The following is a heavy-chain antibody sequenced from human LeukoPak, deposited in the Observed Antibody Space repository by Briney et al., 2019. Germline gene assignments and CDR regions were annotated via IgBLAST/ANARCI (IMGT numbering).Heavy chain of an antibody. Sequence: EASVKVSCKASGYTYTAQYMHWLRQAPGQGLEWMGWINPNNGDTKYAQSFLGRVIMTRDMSTTTAYMELSSLRSDDTAVYFCASYPTSVPTPPFDYWGQGTLVTVSS. V-gene: IGHV1-2*02. J-gene: IGHJ4*02. D-gene: IGHD5-24*01. CDR3: ASYPTSVPTPPFDY. CDR2: INPNNGDT. CDR1: GYTYTAQY.